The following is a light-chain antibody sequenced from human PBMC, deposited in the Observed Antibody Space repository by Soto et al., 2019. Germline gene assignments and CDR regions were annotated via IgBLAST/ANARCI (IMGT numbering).Light chain of an antibody. V-gene: IGLV1-44*01. J-gene: IGLJ2*01. CDR2: SDD. Sequence: QAVLTQPPSASGTPGQTVTISCSGSSSNIETNTVTWYQQLPGTAPKLLIYSDDQRPSGVPDRFSGSKSGTSASLAISGLQSEDEADYYCQSYDNSLLAYVFGGGTKLTVL. CDR1: SSNIETNT. CDR3: QSYDNSLLAYV.